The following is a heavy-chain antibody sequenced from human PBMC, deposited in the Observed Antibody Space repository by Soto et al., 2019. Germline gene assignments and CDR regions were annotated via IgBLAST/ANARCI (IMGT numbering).Heavy chain of an antibody. CDR3: VSDPNWEWGY. CDR2: INYSGVST. Sequence: GGSLRLSCAASGFVFARNNMNWVRQRPGKGLEWVSNINYSGVSTYYSDAVKGRFTISRDNSRNILHLEMNSLTVDDTAVYYCVSDPNWEWGYWGQGTPVTVSS. CDR1: GFVFARNN. V-gene: IGHV3-23*01. D-gene: IGHD1-26*01. J-gene: IGHJ4*02.